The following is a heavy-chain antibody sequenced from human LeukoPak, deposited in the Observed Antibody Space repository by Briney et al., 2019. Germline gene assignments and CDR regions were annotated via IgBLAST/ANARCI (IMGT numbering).Heavy chain of an antibody. CDR3: AGMGIPTPTVRTLDY. CDR1: GVSISSGGYY. Sequence: SQTLSLTCTVSGVSISSGGYYWRWIRQHPGKGLEWIGNIYFSGSTYYNPSLKSRVIITVDTSKNQFPLKLSSVTAAGTAVYYCAGMGIPTPTVRTLDYWGQGTLVTVSS. V-gene: IGHV4-31*03. D-gene: IGHD3-10*02. CDR2: IYFSGST. J-gene: IGHJ4*02.